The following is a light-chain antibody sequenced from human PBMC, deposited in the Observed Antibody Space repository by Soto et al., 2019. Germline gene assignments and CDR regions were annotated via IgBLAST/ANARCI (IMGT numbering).Light chain of an antibody. CDR2: SAS. J-gene: IGKJ3*01. CDR1: QGINIH. Sequence: DIQLTQSPSFLSASEGDRATITCRASQGINIHLAWYQQKPGKAPKLLIDSASTLHSGIPSRFSGSGSGTEFTLTINSLQPEDFATYYCQQLNIYPLTFGPGTKVDIK. V-gene: IGKV1-9*01. CDR3: QQLNIYPLT.